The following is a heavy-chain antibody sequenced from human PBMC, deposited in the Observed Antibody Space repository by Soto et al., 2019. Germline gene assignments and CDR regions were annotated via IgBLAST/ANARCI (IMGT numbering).Heavy chain of an antibody. CDR3: ARAGGAPDHDGGCEASVPPDYYYGMDL. J-gene: IGHJ6*02. D-gene: IGHD2-15*01. Sequence: PSETLSLTGAVSGGSLSSSNWWSWVRQPPGKGREWIGELFHTGRANYNPSLRSRVAISVDKSKNQFSLRLSSVTATDTAVYYCARAGGAPDHDGGCEASVPPDYYYGMDLWGQGTMVTVSS. V-gene: IGHV4-4*02. CDR1: GGSLSSSNW. CDR2: LFHTGRA.